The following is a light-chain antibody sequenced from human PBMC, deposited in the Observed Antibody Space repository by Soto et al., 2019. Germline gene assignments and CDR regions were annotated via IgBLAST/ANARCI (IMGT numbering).Light chain of an antibody. Sequence: EIVLTQSPGTLSLSPGERATLSCRASKSVSSSYLAWYQQKPGQASRLLIYGASSRATGIPDRFSGSGSGTDFTLTISRLEPEDFAVYYCQQYGSSPPVTFGGGTKVDIK. CDR1: KSVSSSY. V-gene: IGKV3-20*01. CDR2: GAS. CDR3: QQYGSSPPVT. J-gene: IGKJ4*02.